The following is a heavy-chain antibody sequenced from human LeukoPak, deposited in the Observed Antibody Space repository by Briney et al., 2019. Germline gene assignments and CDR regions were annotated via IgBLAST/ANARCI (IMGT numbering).Heavy chain of an antibody. Sequence: ASVKVSCKASGYTFTSYDINWVRQATGQGLEWMGWMNPNSGNTGYAQKFQGRVTITRNTSTSTAYMELSSLRSEDTAVYYCARGRTNFPRAAMGFWGQGTLVTVSS. D-gene: IGHD2-2*01. J-gene: IGHJ4*02. CDR3: ARGRTNFPRAAMGF. CDR1: GYTFTSYD. V-gene: IGHV1-8*03. CDR2: MNPNSGNT.